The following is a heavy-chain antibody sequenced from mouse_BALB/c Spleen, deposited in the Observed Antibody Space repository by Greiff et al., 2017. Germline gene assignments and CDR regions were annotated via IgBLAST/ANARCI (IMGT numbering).Heavy chain of an antibody. CDR2: ISSGGSYT. V-gene: IGHV5-9-4*01. Sequence: EVKVVESGGGLVKPGGSLKLSCAASGFTFSSYAMSWVRQSPEKRLEWVAEISSGGSYTYYPDTVTGRFTISRDNAKNTLYLEMSSLRSEDTAMYYCAREGELGWFAYWGQGTLVTVSA. J-gene: IGHJ3*01. D-gene: IGHD4-1*01. CDR1: GFTFSSYA. CDR3: AREGELGWFAY.